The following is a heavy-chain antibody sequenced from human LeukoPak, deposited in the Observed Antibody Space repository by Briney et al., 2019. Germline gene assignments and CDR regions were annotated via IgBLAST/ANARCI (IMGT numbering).Heavy chain of an antibody. V-gene: IGHV1-69*01. J-gene: IGHJ4*02. CDR1: GGTFSSYA. CDR2: IIPIFGTA. CDR3: ARVKVGATIQPFDY. Sequence: GSSVKVSCKASGGTFSSYAISWVRQAPGQGLEWMGGIIPIFGTANYAQKSQGRVTITADESTSTAYMELSSLRSEDTAVYYCARVKVGATIQPFDYWGQGTLVTVSS. D-gene: IGHD1-26*01.